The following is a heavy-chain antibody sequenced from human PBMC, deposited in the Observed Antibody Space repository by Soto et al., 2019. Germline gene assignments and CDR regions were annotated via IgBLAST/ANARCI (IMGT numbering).Heavy chain of an antibody. Sequence: QVQLAESGGGVVQPGRSLRLSCAASGFTFSSYGMHWVRQAPGKGLEWVAVIWYDGSNKYYADSVKGRFTISRDNSKNTLYLQMNSLRAEDTAVYYCARADASSGYDGWGQGTLVTVSS. CDR1: GFTFSSYG. CDR3: ARADASSGYDG. CDR2: IWYDGSNK. J-gene: IGHJ4*02. V-gene: IGHV3-33*01. D-gene: IGHD3-22*01.